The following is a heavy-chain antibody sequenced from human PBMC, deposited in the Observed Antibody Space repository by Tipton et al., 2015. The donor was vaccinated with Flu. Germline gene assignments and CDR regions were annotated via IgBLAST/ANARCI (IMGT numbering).Heavy chain of an antibody. Sequence: LSLTCAVYGGSFSGYYWSWIRQPPGKGLEWIGEITHSGSTTYNPSLKSRVTVSVDTSKNQFSLKLSSVTAADTAVYYCARSSTAGGPLRPWGQGTLVTVSS. CDR2: ITHSGST. J-gene: IGHJ5*02. CDR1: GGSFSGYY. V-gene: IGHV4-34*01. D-gene: IGHD2/OR15-2a*01. CDR3: ARSSTAGGPLRP.